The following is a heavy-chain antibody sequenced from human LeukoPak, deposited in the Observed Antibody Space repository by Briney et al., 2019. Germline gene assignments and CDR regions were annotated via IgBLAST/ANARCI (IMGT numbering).Heavy chain of an antibody. CDR3: VRDRDWGFDY. V-gene: IGHV3-30*02. D-gene: IGHD3/OR15-3a*01. Sequence: GGSLKLSCVVSEFNFRNHWMSWVRQAPGKGLEWVTFIRSDGSSNYYGDSVKGRFTLSRDNFKNTLSLQMNSLRAEDTAVYYCVRDRDWGFDYWGQGTLVTVSS. CDR1: EFNFRNHW. CDR2: IRSDGSSN. J-gene: IGHJ4*02.